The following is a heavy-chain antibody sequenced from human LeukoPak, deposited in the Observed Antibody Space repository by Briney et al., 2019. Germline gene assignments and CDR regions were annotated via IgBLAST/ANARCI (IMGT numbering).Heavy chain of an antibody. J-gene: IGHJ6*02. CDR2: IYTGGST. CDR3: ATTVISGSDGMDV. V-gene: IGHV3-53*01. D-gene: IGHD4-11*01. Sequence: PGGSLILSCAASGFIVSNKYMAWVRQTPGKGLEWVSVIYTGGSTYYADSVKGRFTISRDNPKNTVHLQMNRLRVEDTAVYYCATTVISGSDGMDVWGQGTTVTVSS. CDR1: GFIVSNKY.